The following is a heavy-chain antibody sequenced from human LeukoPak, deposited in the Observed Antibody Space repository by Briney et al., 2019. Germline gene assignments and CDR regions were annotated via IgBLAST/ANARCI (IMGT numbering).Heavy chain of an antibody. V-gene: IGHV1-18*04. CDR1: GFGFSSYG. CDR2: ISVYTGQT. D-gene: IGHD6-19*01. CDR3: ARGPGIDVAGVFDY. J-gene: IGHJ4*02. Sequence: ASVKVSCKASGFGFSSYGINWVRQAPGQRLEWMGWISVYTGQTKYLQKMRGRVTMTTDTSTNTAYMELRSLTSDDTAVYYCARGPGIDVAGVFDYWGKGSLVIVSS.